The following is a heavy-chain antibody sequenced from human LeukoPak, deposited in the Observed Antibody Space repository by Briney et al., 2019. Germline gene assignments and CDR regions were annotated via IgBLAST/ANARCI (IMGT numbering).Heavy chain of an antibody. CDR2: MPHSGST. V-gene: IGHV4-38-2*02. CDR1: GRSISSGNY. Sequence: SETLSLTCNVYGRSISSGNYWDWIRQSPGKELEWIGTMPHSGSTYYNPSLSSRVTISVDTSNNQFSLRLNSVTAADTAVYYCTTGPNYFYFDLWGRGTLVTVSS. CDR3: TTGPNYFYFDL. J-gene: IGHJ2*01.